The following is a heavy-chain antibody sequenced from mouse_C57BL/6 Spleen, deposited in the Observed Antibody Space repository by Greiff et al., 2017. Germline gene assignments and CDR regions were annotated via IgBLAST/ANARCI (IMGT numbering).Heavy chain of an antibody. V-gene: IGHV1-81*01. D-gene: IGHD1-1*01. J-gene: IGHJ2*01. Sequence: VQLQPSGAELARPGASVKLSCKASGYTFTSYGISWVKQRTGQGLEWIGEIYPRSGNTYYNEKFKGKATLTADKSSSTAYMELRSLTSEDSAVYFCANYYGSSSSDYWGQGTTLTVSS. CDR3: ANYYGSSSSDY. CDR1: GYTFTSYG. CDR2: IYPRSGNT.